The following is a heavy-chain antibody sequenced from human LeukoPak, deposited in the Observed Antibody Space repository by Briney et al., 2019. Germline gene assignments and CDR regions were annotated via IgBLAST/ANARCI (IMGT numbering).Heavy chain of an antibody. CDR3: ARESFAARWD. J-gene: IGHJ4*02. CDR2: IHHGGTT. D-gene: IGHD6-6*01. CDR1: GGSITSGNW. Sequence: SETLSLTCAVSGGSITSGNWWTWVRQSPGKGLEWIGEIHHGGTTNYNPSLKSRVTISVDKSKNQFSLKLNSVTAEDTAVYYCARESFAARWDWGQGTLVTVSS. V-gene: IGHV4-4*02.